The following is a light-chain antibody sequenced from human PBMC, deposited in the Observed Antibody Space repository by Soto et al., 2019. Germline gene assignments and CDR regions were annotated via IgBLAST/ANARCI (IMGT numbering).Light chain of an antibody. J-gene: IGKJ1*01. V-gene: IGKV3-15*01. CDR2: GAS. CDR1: QSVSSN. Sequence: EIVMTQSPATLSVSPGERATLSCRASQSVSSNLAWYQQNPGQAPRLLIYGASTRATGIPARFSGSGSGTEFTLTISSLQSEDFAVYYCQQYKNWPTWTFGQGTKGEIK. CDR3: QQYKNWPTWT.